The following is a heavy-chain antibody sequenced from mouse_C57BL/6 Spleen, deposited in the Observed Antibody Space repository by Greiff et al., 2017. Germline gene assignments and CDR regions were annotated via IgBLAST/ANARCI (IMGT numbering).Heavy chain of an antibody. V-gene: IGHV1-82*01. J-gene: IGHJ2*01. Sequence: QVQLQQSGPELVKPGASVKISCKASGYAFSSSWMNWVKQRPGKGLEWIGRIYPGDGDTKYNGKFKGKATLTADKSSSTAYMQLSSLTSEDSAVYFCARPTAQAAFDYWGQGTTLTVSS. CDR1: GYAFSSSW. CDR3: ARPTAQAAFDY. CDR2: IYPGDGDT. D-gene: IGHD3-2*02.